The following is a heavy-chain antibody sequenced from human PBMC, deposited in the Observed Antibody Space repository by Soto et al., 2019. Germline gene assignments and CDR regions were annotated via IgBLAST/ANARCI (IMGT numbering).Heavy chain of an antibody. D-gene: IGHD3-10*01. Sequence: QVQLVQSGAEVKKPGSSVKVSCTASGGTFNFYSISWVRQAPGQGLEWVGRVIPMVGMSEYAQKFQGRVTITADQSASTAYMNLRSLRSEDTAVYYCATNYGSGSPQFDYWGQGTLVTVSS. CDR1: GGTFNFYS. CDR2: VIPMVGMS. CDR3: ATNYGSGSPQFDY. V-gene: IGHV1-69*02. J-gene: IGHJ4*02.